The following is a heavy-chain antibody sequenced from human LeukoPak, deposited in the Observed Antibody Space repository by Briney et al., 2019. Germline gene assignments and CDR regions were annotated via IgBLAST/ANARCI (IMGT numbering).Heavy chain of an antibody. CDR2: IWYDGSNK. CDR1: GFTFSSYG. Sequence: GGSLRLSCAASGFTFSSYGMHWVRQAPGKGLEWVAVIWYDGSNKYYADSVKGRFTISRDNSKNTLYLQMNSLRAEDTAVYYCARGRGSTLRVGVDYWGQGTLVIVAS. CDR3: ARGRGSTLRVGVDY. J-gene: IGHJ4*02. D-gene: IGHD1-26*01. V-gene: IGHV3-33*01.